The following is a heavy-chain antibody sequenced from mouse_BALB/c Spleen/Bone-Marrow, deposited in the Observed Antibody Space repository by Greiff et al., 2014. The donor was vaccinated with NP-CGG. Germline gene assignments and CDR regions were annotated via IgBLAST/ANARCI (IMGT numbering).Heavy chain of an antibody. CDR1: RYAFTNYL. V-gene: IGHV1-54*01. CDR3: ARCLTGTSALDF. D-gene: IGHD4-1*01. J-gene: IGHJ4*01. CDR2: INPGSGGT. Sequence: QVQLQQPGAELVRPGTSVKVSCKASRYAFTNYLIEWVKQRPGQGLEWIGVINPGSGGTNYNEKFRGKATLTADKSSSTAYMQLSSPTSDDSAVYFCARCLTGTSALDFWGQGTSVTVSS.